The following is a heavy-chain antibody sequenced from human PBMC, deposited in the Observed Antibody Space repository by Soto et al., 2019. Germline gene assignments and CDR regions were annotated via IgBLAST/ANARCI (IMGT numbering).Heavy chain of an antibody. V-gene: IGHV4-30-2*01. CDR3: ARVPGP. CDR1: GGSISSGGYS. CDR2: IYHSGST. J-gene: IGHJ5*02. Sequence: PSETLSLTCAVSGGSISSGGYSWSWIRQPPGKGLEWIGYIYHSGSTYYNPSLKSRVTISVDRSKNQFSLKLSSVTDADTAVYYCARVPGPWGQGTLVNVSS.